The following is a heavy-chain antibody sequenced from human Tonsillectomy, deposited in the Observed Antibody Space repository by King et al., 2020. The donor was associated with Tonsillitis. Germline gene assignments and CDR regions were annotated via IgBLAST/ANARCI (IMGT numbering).Heavy chain of an antibody. CDR1: GFTFSSYA. CDR2: ISGSGGST. V-gene: IGHV3-23*04. Sequence: QLVQSGGGLVQPGGSLRLSCAASGFTFSSYAMSWVRQAPGKGLEWVSAISGSGGSTYYADPVKGRFTISRDNSTNTPYLQMNSLRAEDTAVYYCAKCGIVGVTAIHGPFTYWGEGALVTVSS. J-gene: IGHJ4*02. CDR3: AKCGIVGVTAIHGPFTY. D-gene: IGHD2-21*02.